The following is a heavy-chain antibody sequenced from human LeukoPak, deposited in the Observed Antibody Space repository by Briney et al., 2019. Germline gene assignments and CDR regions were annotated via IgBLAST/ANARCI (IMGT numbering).Heavy chain of an antibody. J-gene: IGHJ4*02. CDR1: GFTFSSYE. CDR2: ISNSGSTI. Sequence: GGSLRLSCAASGFTFSSYEMNWVRQAPGKGLEWVSYISNSGSTIYYVDSVKGRFTISRDNAKNSLYLQMNSLRAEDTAVYYCAGQGAYGSLNFDYWGQGTLVTVSS. CDR3: AGQGAYGSLNFDY. D-gene: IGHD3-10*01. V-gene: IGHV3-48*03.